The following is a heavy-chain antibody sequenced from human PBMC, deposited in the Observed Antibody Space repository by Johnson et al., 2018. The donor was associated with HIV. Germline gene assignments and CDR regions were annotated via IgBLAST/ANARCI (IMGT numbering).Heavy chain of an antibody. CDR1: GFTFSSYA. V-gene: IGHV3-23*04. CDR2: ISGSGGST. D-gene: IGHD5-12*01. CDR3: AKGVRRAGGFADAFDI. J-gene: IGHJ3*02. Sequence: VQLVESGGGLVQPGGSLRLSCAASGFTFSSYAMSWVRQAPGKGLEWVSDISGSGGSTYYADSVKGRFTISRDNSKNSLYRQMNSLRAEDTALYYCAKGVRRAGGFADAFDIWGQGTMVTVSS.